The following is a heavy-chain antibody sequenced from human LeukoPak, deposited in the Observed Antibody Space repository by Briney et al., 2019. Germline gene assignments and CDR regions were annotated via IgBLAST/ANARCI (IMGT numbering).Heavy chain of an antibody. CDR1: GFTFSSYS. V-gene: IGHV3-48*04. D-gene: IGHD3/OR15-3a*01. Sequence: PGGSLRLSCAASGFTFSSYSMNWVRQAPGKGLEWVSYISSSSSTIYYADSVKGRFTISRDNAKNSLYLQMNSLRAEDTAVYYCARDLGLVIYDNWGQGTLVTVSS. CDR3: ARDLGLVIYDN. J-gene: IGHJ4*02. CDR2: ISSSSSTI.